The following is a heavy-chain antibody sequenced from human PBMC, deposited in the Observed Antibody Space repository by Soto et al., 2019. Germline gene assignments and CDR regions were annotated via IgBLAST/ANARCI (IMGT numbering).Heavy chain of an antibody. J-gene: IGHJ3*02. CDR1: GFSFSSYA. CDR3: AKDPNGDYVGAFDI. V-gene: IGHV3-23*01. CDR2: ISASGGRT. Sequence: GGSLRLSCAASGFSFSSYAMSWVRQAPGAGPEWVSGISASGGRTYYADSVKGRFTISRDKSKSTLYLQMDSLRAEDTALYYCAKDPNGDYVGAFDIWGRGTLVTVS. D-gene: IGHD4-17*01.